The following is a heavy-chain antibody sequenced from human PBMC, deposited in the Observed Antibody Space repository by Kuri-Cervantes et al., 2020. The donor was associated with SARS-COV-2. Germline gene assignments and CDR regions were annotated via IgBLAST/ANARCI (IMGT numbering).Heavy chain of an antibody. CDR3: AKGGGPGSYIPLDY. CDR2: ISYDGSNK. CDR1: GFTFSSYG. Sequence: GGSLRLSCAASGFTFSSYGMHWVRQAPGKGLEWVAVISYDGSNKYYADSVKGRFTISRDNSKNTLYLQMNSLRAEDTAVYYCAKGGGPGSYIPLDYWGQGTRVTVSS. J-gene: IGHJ4*02. D-gene: IGHD1-26*01. V-gene: IGHV3-30*18.